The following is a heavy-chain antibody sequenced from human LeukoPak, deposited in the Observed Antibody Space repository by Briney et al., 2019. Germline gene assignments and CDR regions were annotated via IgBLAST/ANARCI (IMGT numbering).Heavy chain of an antibody. Sequence: SETLSLTCTVSGGSISSSSYYWGWIRQPPGKGLEWIGDVYYSGRTYSSPSLKSRVAISVDTSWNQFSLNLNSVTAADTAVYYCARRRYYDSTGYLDGGQGTLVTVSS. D-gene: IGHD3-22*01. CDR3: ARRRYYDSTGYLD. J-gene: IGHJ1*01. CDR2: VYYSGRT. CDR1: GGSISSSSYY. V-gene: IGHV4-39*01.